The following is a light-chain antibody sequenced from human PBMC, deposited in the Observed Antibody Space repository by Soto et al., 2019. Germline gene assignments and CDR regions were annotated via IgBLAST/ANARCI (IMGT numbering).Light chain of an antibody. CDR1: QSVRTY. CDR3: QQRSNWPPAWT. J-gene: IGKJ1*01. Sequence: EIVRTPSPVTMSLSPGERATLSCRAIQSVRTYLAWYQQTPGQAPRLLIYDASNRATGIPARFSGSGSGTDFTLTISSLEPEDFAGYYCQQRSNWPPAWTFGQGNKVDI. V-gene: IGKV3-11*01. CDR2: DAS.